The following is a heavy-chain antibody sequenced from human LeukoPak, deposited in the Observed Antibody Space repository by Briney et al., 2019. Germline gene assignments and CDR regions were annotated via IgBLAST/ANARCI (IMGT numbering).Heavy chain of an antibody. CDR3: ARDNWNYQSWFDP. CDR2: ITPIFGTA. J-gene: IGHJ5*02. D-gene: IGHD1-7*01. CDR1: GGTFSRYA. Sequence: ASVKVSCKASGGTFSRYAISWVRQAPGQGLEWMGGITPIFGTAKYAQKFQGRVTITTDESTSTAYMELSNLRSEDTAVYYCARDNWNYQSWFDPWGQGTLVTVSS. V-gene: IGHV1-69*05.